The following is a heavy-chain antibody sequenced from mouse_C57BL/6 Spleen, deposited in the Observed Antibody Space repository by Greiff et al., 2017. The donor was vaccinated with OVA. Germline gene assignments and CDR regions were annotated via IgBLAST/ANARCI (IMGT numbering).Heavy chain of an antibody. V-gene: IGHV3-6*01. D-gene: IGHD1-1*01. Sequence: EVKLMESGPGLVKPSQSLSLTCSVTGYSITSGYYWNWIRQFPGNKLEWMGYISYDGSNNYNPSLKNRISITRDTSKNQFFLKLNSVTTEDTATYYCAYYYGSSYGYAMDYWGQGTSVTVSS. CDR2: ISYDGSN. CDR3: AYYYGSSYGYAMDY. J-gene: IGHJ4*01. CDR1: GYSITSGYY.